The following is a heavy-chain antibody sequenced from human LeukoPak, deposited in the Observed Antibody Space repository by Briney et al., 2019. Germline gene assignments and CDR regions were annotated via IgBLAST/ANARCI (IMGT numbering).Heavy chain of an antibody. Sequence: ASVKVSCKVSGYTLTELSMHWVRQAPGKGLEWMGGFDPEDGETIYAQKFQGRVTMTEDTSTDTAYMELSSLRSEDTAVYYCARDPFGVTCGGDCSHFDYWGQGTLVTVSS. J-gene: IGHJ4*02. CDR3: ARDPFGVTCGGDCSHFDY. CDR2: FDPEDGET. D-gene: IGHD2-21*02. V-gene: IGHV1-24*01. CDR1: GYTLTELS.